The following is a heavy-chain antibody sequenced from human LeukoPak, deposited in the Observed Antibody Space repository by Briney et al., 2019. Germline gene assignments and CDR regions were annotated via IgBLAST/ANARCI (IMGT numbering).Heavy chain of an antibody. Sequence: GESLKISCKGSGYSFTSYWIGWVRQMPGKGLEWMGIIYPGDSDTRYSPSFQGQVTISADKSISTAYLQWSSLKASDTAMYHCAGHVNSVQQWLVPKENYYYYYYMDVWGKGTTVTVSS. CDR1: GYSFTSYW. J-gene: IGHJ6*03. CDR3: AGHVNSVQQWLVPKENYYYYYYMDV. V-gene: IGHV5-51*01. D-gene: IGHD6-19*01. CDR2: IYPGDSDT.